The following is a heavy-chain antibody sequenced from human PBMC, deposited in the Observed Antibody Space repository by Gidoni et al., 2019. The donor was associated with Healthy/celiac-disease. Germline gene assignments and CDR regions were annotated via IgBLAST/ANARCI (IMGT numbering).Heavy chain of an antibody. CDR1: GGSISSGRYY. CDR2: IYTSGST. J-gene: IGHJ3*02. CDR3: ARDGIYAFDI. Sequence: QVQLQASGPGLVKPSQTLSLTCTVSGGSISSGRYYWSWIRQPAGKGLEWIGRIYTSGSTNYNPSLKSRVTISVDTSKNQFSLKLSSVTAADTAVYYCARDGIYAFDIWGQGTMVTVSS. D-gene: IGHD1-26*01. V-gene: IGHV4-61*02.